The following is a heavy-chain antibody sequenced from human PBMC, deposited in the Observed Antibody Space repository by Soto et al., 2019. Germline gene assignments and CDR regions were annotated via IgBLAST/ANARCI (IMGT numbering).Heavy chain of an antibody. CDR1: GFTFSSYA. J-gene: IGHJ6*02. Sequence: GGSLRLSCAASGFTFSSYAMHWVRQAPGKGLEWVAVISYDGSNKYYADSVKGRFTISRDNSKNTLYLQMNSLRAEDTAVYYCAREQYNWNRYYYYGMDVWGQGTTVTVSS. D-gene: IGHD1-20*01. CDR2: ISYDGSNK. CDR3: AREQYNWNRYYYYGMDV. V-gene: IGHV3-30-3*01.